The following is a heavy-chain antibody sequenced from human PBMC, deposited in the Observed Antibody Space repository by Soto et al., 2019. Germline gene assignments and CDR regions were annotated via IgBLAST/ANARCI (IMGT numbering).Heavy chain of an antibody. V-gene: IGHV3-23*01. CDR2: ISGSGDST. CDR3: ARRSSGWYFDY. Sequence: PGGSLRLSCAASGFTFSSYSMNWVRRAPGKGLEWVSAISGSGDSTYYADSVKGRFTISRDNSKNTLYLQMNSLRAEDTAVYYCARRSSGWYFDYWGQGTLVTVSS. D-gene: IGHD6-19*01. J-gene: IGHJ4*02. CDR1: GFTFSSYS.